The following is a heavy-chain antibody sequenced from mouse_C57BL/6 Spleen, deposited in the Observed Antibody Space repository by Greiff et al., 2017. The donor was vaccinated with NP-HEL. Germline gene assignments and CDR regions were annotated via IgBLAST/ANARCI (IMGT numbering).Heavy chain of an antibody. CDR3: ARNENYGSSSWFAY. CDR2: IYPRDGST. V-gene: IGHV1-85*01. J-gene: IGHJ3*01. D-gene: IGHD1-1*01. Sequence: QVHVKQSGPELVKPGASVKLSCKASGYTFTSYDINWVKQRPGQGLEWIGWIYPRDGSTKYNEKFKGKATLTVDTSSSTAYMELHSLTSEDSAVYFCARNENYGSSSWFAYWGQGTLVTVSA. CDR1: GYTFTSYD.